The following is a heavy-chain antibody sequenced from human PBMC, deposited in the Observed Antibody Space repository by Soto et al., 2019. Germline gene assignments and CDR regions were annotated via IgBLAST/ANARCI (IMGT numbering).Heavy chain of an antibody. Sequence: EVQLVQSGAEVTKPGESLKISCKASGYSFTDYWIGWVRQMPGKGLEWMGIIYPGDSDTKYSPSFQGQVIMSADKAISTAYLQWNSLKASDTAMYYCARDGLSSSSSFDYWGQGTLVTVSS. CDR1: GYSFTDYW. V-gene: IGHV5-51*01. D-gene: IGHD6-6*01. CDR3: ARDGLSSSSSFDY. CDR2: IYPGDSDT. J-gene: IGHJ4*02.